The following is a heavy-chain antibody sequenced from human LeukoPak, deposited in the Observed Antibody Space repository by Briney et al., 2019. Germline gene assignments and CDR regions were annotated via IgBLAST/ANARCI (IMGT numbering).Heavy chain of an antibody. Sequence: GGSLRLSCVGSGFSFSGDWMTWVRQSPGRGLEWVANIDQDGSRKNYIDSVKGRFTISRDSVENTLYLQINSLRAEDTAVYFCARDRGQWGKREINWFDPWGQGTLVTVSS. V-gene: IGHV3-7*03. J-gene: IGHJ5*02. CDR3: ARDRGQWGKREINWFDP. D-gene: IGHD6-19*01. CDR1: GFSFSGDW. CDR2: IDQDGSRK.